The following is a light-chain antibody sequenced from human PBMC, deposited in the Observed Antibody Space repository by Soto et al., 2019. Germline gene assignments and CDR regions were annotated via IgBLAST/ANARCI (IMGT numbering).Light chain of an antibody. J-gene: IGKJ4*01. Sequence: EIVLTQSPGSLSFSRGKRSRLSWSASQSISSSYLAWYQQRPGQAPRLLIYGASSRATGIPDRFSGSGSGTEFTLTISRLEPEDFAVYYCQPYNNWPLTFGGGTKVDIK. V-gene: IGKV3-20*01. CDR1: QSISSSY. CDR2: GAS. CDR3: QPYNNWPLT.